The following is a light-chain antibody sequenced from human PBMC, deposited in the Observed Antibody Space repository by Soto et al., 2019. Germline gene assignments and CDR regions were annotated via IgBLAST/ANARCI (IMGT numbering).Light chain of an antibody. V-gene: IGKV1-39*01. J-gene: IGKJ1*01. CDR2: AAS. CDR1: QDISSS. Sequence: NQMTKYLSSLPASPRDGGTISCLASQDISSSLNWYQHKSGKAPKLLIYAASGLHSGVPSRFSGSGSGTDFTLTISCVQPEDFATYFCQQSYRTLWTFGQGANLDIK. CDR3: QQSYRTLWT.